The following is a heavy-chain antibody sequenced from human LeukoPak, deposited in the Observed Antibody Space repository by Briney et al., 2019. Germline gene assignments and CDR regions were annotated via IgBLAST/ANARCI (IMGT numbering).Heavy chain of an antibody. V-gene: IGHV3-23*01. J-gene: IGHJ4*02. D-gene: IGHD3-9*01. CDR3: AKDNYDILTGYRSRIV. CDR2: FSGSGCST. CDR1: GFTFSSYA. Sequence: GGSLRLSWAASGFTFSSYAMSWVRQAPGKGREWVSAFSGSGCSTYYADSGKGRFTISRDNSKNTLYLQMNSLRAEDTAVYYCAKDNYDILTGYRSRIVWGQGTLVTVSS.